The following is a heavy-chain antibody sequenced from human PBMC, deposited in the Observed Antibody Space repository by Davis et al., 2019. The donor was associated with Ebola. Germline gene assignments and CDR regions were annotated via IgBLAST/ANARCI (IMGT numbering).Heavy chain of an antibody. Sequence: GESLKISCAASGFTFSSYSMNWVRQAPGKGLEWVSYISSSSSTIYYADSVKGRFTISRDNAKNSLYLQMNSLRAEDTAVYYCARERAPVMLDYWGQGTLVTVSS. CDR3: ARERAPVMLDY. D-gene: IGHD3-16*01. V-gene: IGHV3-48*04. CDR2: ISSSSSTI. CDR1: GFTFSSYS. J-gene: IGHJ4*02.